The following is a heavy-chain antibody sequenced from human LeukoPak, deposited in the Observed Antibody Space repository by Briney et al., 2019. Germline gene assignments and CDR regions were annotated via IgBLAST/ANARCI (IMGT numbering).Heavy chain of an antibody. D-gene: IGHD2-8*01. CDR1: GFTFSSYE. CDR2: ISSSGSTI. J-gene: IGHJ4*02. Sequence: SGGSLRLSCAASGFTFSSYEMNWVRQAPGKGLEWVSYISSSGSTIYYADSLKGRFTISRDNSKNTLYLQMNSLRAEDTAVYYCARARKGYCTNGVCFRPLVYYFDYWGQGTLVTVSS. V-gene: IGHV3-48*03. CDR3: ARARKGYCTNGVCFRPLVYYFDY.